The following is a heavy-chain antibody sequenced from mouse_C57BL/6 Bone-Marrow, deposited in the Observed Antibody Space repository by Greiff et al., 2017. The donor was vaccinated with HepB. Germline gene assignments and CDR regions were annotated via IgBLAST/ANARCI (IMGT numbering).Heavy chain of an antibody. V-gene: IGHV1-7*01. D-gene: IGHD1-1*01. CDR2: INPSSGYT. J-gene: IGHJ3*01. Sequence: VQLVESGAELVKPGASVKLSCKASGYTFTSYWMHWVNQRPGQGLEWIGYINPSSGYTKYNQKFKDKATLTADKSSSTAYMQLSSLTYEDSAVYDCAGSVGAYYYGSSGFAYWGQGTLVTVSA. CDR3: AGSVGAYYYGSSGFAY. CDR1: GYTFTSYW.